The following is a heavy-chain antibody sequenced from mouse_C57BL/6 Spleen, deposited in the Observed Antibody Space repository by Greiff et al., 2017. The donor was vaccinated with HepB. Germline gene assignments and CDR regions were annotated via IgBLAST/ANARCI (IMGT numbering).Heavy chain of an antibody. CDR1: GFTFSDYY. CDR3: ARGGYPFDY. J-gene: IGHJ2*01. CDR2: INYDGSST. Sequence: EVNVVESEGGLVQPGSSMKLSCTASGFTFSDYYMAWVRQVPEKGLEWVANINYDGSSTYYLDSLKSRFIISRDNAKNILYLQMSSLKSEDTATYYCARGGYPFDYWGQGTTLTVSS. V-gene: IGHV5-16*01. D-gene: IGHD2-2*01.